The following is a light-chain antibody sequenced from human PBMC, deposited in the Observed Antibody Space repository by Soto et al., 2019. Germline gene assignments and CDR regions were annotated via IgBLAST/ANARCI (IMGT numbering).Light chain of an antibody. Sequence: CAGSQSDVGGYNYVSWYQQHPGKAPKLMIYEVSNRPLGVSNRFSGSKSGNTASLTISGLQAEDEADYYCTSYTSSSTLDVFGTGTKVTVL. CDR3: TSYTSSSTLDV. CDR1: QSDVGGYNY. J-gene: IGLJ1*01. V-gene: IGLV2-14*01. CDR2: EVS.